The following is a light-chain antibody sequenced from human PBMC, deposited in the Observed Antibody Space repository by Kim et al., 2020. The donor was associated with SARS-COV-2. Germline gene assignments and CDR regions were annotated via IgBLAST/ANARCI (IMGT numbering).Light chain of an antibody. CDR3: RQGDITAYT. J-gene: IGKJ2*01. Sequence: DIQMTQSPSSLSASVGDRVTITCRASRSISNHLNWYQQRPGKAPNLLIFGASNLQSGVPSRFSGSDSGTDFTLTIRSLQPEDSATYYCRQGDITAYTFGQGSKREI. CDR1: RSISNH. V-gene: IGKV1-39*01. CDR2: GAS.